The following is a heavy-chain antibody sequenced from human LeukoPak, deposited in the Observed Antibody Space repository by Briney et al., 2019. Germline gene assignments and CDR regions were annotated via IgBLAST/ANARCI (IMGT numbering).Heavy chain of an antibody. V-gene: IGHV4-39*07. CDR2: IYYSGST. J-gene: IGHJ4*02. Sequence: SETLSLTCTVSGGSISSYYWGWIRQPPGKGLEWIGSIYYSGSTYYNPSLKSRVTISVDTSKSQFSPRLSSVTAADTATYFCARGSYIISSGYYRPFDNWGQGIRVIVSS. CDR3: ARGSYIISSGYYRPFDN. D-gene: IGHD3-3*01. CDR1: GGSISSYY.